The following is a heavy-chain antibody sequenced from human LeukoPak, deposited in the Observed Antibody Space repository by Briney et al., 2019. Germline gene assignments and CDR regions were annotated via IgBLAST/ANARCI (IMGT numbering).Heavy chain of an antibody. CDR2: ISSSGNT. J-gene: IGHJ4*02. V-gene: IGHV3-23*01. D-gene: IGHD6-13*01. CDR3: VKGRISEDGLDF. Sequence: GGSLRLSCAASGFTFSRSAMTWVRQTPGKGLDWVSSISSSGNTYYADSVKDRFTISRDNSKNMLYLQMNSLRAEDTAVYYCVKGRISEDGLDFWGQGTLVTVSS. CDR1: GFTFSRSA.